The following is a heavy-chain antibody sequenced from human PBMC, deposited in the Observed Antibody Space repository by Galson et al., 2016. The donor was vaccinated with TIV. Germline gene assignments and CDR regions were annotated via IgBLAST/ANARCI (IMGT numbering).Heavy chain of an antibody. Sequence: SLRLSCAASGFTFSNAWMTCVRQAPGRGLEWVGRIKSKSDGATTAYAAPVKGRFSISRDDSKDTVYLQMNNLKTEDTALYFCTTDLGYCLTTSCSLGLDYWGQGTLVTVSS. CDR2: IKSKSDGATT. CDR3: TTDLGYCLTTSCSLGLDY. D-gene: IGHD2-2*01. CDR1: GFTFSNAW. J-gene: IGHJ4*02. V-gene: IGHV3-15*01.